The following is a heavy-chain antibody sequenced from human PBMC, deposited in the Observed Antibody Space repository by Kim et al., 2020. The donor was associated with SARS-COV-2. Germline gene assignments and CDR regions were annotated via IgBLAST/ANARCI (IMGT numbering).Heavy chain of an antibody. J-gene: IGHJ4*02. CDR3: ARDGIGVIDY. Sequence: NTDYAQKVQGRATMTTDTSTRTAYMELRSLRSDDTGVYYCARDGIGVIDYWGQGTLVTVSS. D-gene: IGHD6-19*01. CDR2: NT. V-gene: IGHV1-18*01.